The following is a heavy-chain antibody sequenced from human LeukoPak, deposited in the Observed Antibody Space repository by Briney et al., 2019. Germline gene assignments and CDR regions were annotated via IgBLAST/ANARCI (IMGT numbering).Heavy chain of an antibody. D-gene: IGHD6-19*01. Sequence: GGSLRLSCAASGFTFSSYGMHWVRQAPGKGLEWVAVISYDGNNKYYADSVKGRFTISRGNSKNTLYLQMNSLRAEDTAVYYCAKDLYSSGWYPTFDYWGQGTLVTVSS. CDR2: ISYDGNNK. CDR3: AKDLYSSGWYPTFDY. V-gene: IGHV3-30*18. CDR1: GFTFSSYG. J-gene: IGHJ4*02.